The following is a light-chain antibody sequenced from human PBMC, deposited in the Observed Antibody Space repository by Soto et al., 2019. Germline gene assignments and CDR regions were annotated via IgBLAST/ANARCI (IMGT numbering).Light chain of an antibody. V-gene: IGKV3-20*01. J-gene: IGKJ4*01. CDR3: KQNASSPPT. CDR2: GAS. CDR1: QSVRSNY. Sequence: EIVLTQSPGTLSLSSGERATLSCRASQSVRSNYLAWYQQKPGQAPRLLIYGASSRATGIPDRFGGSGSGKSFTLTIGRLALEGLAVYYGKQNASSPPTFGGGTKVEIK.